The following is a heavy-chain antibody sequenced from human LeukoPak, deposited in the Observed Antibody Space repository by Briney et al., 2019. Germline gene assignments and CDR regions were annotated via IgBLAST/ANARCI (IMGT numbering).Heavy chain of an antibody. V-gene: IGHV4-4*07. CDR2: FYTSGST. D-gene: IGHD2-2*01. J-gene: IGHJ4*02. CDR1: GGSISSYY. CDR3: ARGGYCSSTSCPGDYFDY. Sequence: SETLSLTCTVSGGSISSYYWSWIRQPAGKGLEWIGRFYTSGSTNYNPSLKRRLTTSVDTSKNQFSLKLTSVTAADTAVYYCARGGYCSSTSCPGDYFDYWGQGTLVTVSS.